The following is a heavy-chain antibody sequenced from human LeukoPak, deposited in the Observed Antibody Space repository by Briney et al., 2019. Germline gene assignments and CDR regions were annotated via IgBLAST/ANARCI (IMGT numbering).Heavy chain of an antibody. CDR2: ISSSSSYI. D-gene: IGHD4-17*01. CDR1: GFTFSSYS. J-gene: IGHJ4*02. Sequence: GGSLRLSCAASGFTFSSYSMNWVRQAPGKGLEWVSSISSSSSYIYYADSVKGRFTISRDNAKNSLYLQMNSLRAEDTAVYYCARDQPYGDYTFDYWGQGTLVIVSS. CDR3: ARDQPYGDYTFDY. V-gene: IGHV3-21*01.